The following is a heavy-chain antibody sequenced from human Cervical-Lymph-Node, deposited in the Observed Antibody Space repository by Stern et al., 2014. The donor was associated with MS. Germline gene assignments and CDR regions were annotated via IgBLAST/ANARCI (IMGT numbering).Heavy chain of an antibody. CDR2: FDHEDGET. D-gene: IGHD3-10*01. J-gene: IGHJ4*02. CDR1: GHPLSELA. V-gene: IGHV1-24*01. Sequence: VHLVESGAEVKKPGASVTVSCNVSGHPLSELAIHWLRQLPTSGLEWLGQFDHEDGETVYAQRLQGRLTMTEDTNTGTAYMTLTALTSDDTAVYYCATDRGVKWGPGTLVAVSS. CDR3: ATDRGVK.